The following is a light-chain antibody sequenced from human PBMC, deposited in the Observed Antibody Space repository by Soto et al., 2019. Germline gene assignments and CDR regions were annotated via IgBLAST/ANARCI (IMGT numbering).Light chain of an antibody. V-gene: IGLV8-61*01. CDR3: MLYMGGGLVV. CDR2: STN. J-gene: IGLJ2*01. CDR1: AGSVSTTYY. Sequence: QTVVTQEPSFAGSPGGTGTLTCGLTAGSVSTTYYPSWYQQTPGQAPRTLIYSTNIRSSGVPDRFSGSILGNKAALTITGAQADDESDYHCMLYMGGGLVVFGGGTKLTVL.